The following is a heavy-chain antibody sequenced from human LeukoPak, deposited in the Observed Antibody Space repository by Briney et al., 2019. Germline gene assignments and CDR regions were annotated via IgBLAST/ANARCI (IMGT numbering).Heavy chain of an antibody. CDR3: ARGNPYSYGYNY. CDR2: IYHSGGT. V-gene: IGHV4-30-2*01. D-gene: IGHD5-18*01. Sequence: SQTLSLTCAVSGGSISSGGYSWSWIRQPPGKGLEWIGYIYHSGGTYYNPSLKSRVTISVDRSKNQFSLKLSSVTAADTAVYYCARGNPYSYGYNYWGQGTLVTVSS. J-gene: IGHJ4*02. CDR1: GGSISSGGYS.